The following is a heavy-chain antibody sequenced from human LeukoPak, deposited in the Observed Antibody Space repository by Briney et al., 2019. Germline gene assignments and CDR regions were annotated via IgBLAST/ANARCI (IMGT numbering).Heavy chain of an antibody. V-gene: IGHV3-11*01. J-gene: IGHJ4*02. D-gene: IGHD5-24*01. CDR2: IRSGSTTI. CDR3: AKDMRGDEAGPLDY. Sequence: PGGSLTLSCEASGFSFSDYYMTWIRQPPGKGLEWIAYIRSGSTTIYYADSVKGRFTISRDNAKNSLYLQMNSLRAEDMALYYCAKDMRGDEAGPLDYWGQGTLVTVSS. CDR1: GFSFSDYY.